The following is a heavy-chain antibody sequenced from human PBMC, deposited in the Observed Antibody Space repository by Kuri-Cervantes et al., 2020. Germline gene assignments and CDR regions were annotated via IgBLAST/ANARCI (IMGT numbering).Heavy chain of an antibody. D-gene: IGHD2-8*01. CDR2: IYSGGST. V-gene: IGHV3-66*04. J-gene: IGHJ4*02. CDR3: ARHLKDCTNGVCPYYFDY. Sequence: GESLKISCAASGFTVSSHYMSWVRQAPGKGLEWVSVIYSGGSTYYADSVKCRFTITAAKSTSTAYLQWSSLKASDTAMYYCARHLKDCTNGVCPYYFDYWGQGTLVTVSS. CDR1: GFTVSSHY.